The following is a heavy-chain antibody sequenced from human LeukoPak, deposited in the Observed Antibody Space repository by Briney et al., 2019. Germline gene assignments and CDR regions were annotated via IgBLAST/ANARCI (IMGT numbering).Heavy chain of an antibody. Sequence: GGSLRLSCEASGFSFSTYWMSWVRQAPGKGLEWVGNINQDGSEKHYLDSMRGRFTISRDNAKNSLYLQMNSLRAEDTAVYYCATTYNYYMDVWGKGTTVTVSS. CDR3: ATTYNYYMDV. V-gene: IGHV3-7*01. CDR2: INQDGSEK. J-gene: IGHJ6*03. CDR1: GFSFSTYW.